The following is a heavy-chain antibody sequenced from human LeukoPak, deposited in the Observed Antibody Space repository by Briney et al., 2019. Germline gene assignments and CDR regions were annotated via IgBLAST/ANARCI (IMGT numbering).Heavy chain of an antibody. J-gene: IGHJ6*04. CDR3: ARGRRSTTHYYYGMDV. V-gene: IGHV4-34*01. Sequence: SETLSLTCAVYGGSFSGYYWSWIRQPPGKGLEWIGEINHSGSTNYNPSLKSRVTISVDTSKNQFSLTLSSVTAADTAVYYCARGRRSTTHYYYGMDVWGKGTTVTVSS. CDR1: GGSFSGYY. D-gene: IGHD2-2*01. CDR2: INHSGST.